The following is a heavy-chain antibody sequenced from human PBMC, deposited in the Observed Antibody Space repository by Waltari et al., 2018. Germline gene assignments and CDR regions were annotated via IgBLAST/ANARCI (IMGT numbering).Heavy chain of an antibody. D-gene: IGHD3-10*01. V-gene: IGHV1-2*02. CDR1: GYTFTGYY. J-gene: IGHJ4*02. Sequence: QVQLVQSGAEVKKPGASVQVSCKASGYTFTGYYMHWVRQAPGQGLEWMGWINPNSGGTNYAQKLQGRVTMTRDTSISTAYMELSRLRSDDTAVYYCARMVRGVIIPYYFDYWGQGTLVTVSS. CDR2: INPNSGGT. CDR3: ARMVRGVIIPYYFDY.